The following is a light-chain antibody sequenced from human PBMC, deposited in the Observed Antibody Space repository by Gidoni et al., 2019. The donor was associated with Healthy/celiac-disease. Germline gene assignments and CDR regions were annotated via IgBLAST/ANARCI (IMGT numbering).Light chain of an antibody. CDR3: SSYTSSSTLDYV. J-gene: IGLJ1*01. CDR2: DVS. CDR1: SSDAGCYNY. Sequence: QSALTQPASVSGSPGQSITISCTGTSSDAGCYNYVSWYQQHPGKAPKLMIYDVSNRPSGVSNRFSGSKSGNTASLTISGLQAEDEADYYCSSYTSSSTLDYVFGTGTKVTVL. V-gene: IGLV2-14*01.